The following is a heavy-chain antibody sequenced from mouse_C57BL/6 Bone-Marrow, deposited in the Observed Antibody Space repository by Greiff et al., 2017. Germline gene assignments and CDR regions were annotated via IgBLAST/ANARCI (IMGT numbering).Heavy chain of an antibody. Sequence: VQLKQPGAELVKPGASVKLSCKASGYTFTSYWMHWVKQRPGQGLEWIGMIHPNSGSTNYNEKFKSKATLTVDKSSSTAYMQLSSLTSEDSAVYYCARGGPYYSNCAWFAYWGQGTLVTVSA. CDR1: GYTFTSYW. V-gene: IGHV1-64*01. CDR3: ARGGPYYSNCAWFAY. D-gene: IGHD2-5*01. CDR2: IHPNSGST. J-gene: IGHJ3*01.